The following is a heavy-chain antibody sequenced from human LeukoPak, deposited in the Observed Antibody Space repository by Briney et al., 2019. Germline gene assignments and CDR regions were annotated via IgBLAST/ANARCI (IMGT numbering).Heavy chain of an antibody. CDR2: IKQDGSEK. CDR3: ARDGRYGKQEIDC. J-gene: IGHJ4*02. D-gene: IGHD1-26*01. V-gene: IGHV3-7*01. Sequence: GGSPRLSCAASGFTFSSYWMSWVRQAPGKGLEWVANIKQDGSEKYYVDSVKGRFTISRDNAKNSLYPQMNSLRAEDTAVYYCARDGRYGKQEIDCWGQGTLVTVSS. CDR1: GFTFSSYW.